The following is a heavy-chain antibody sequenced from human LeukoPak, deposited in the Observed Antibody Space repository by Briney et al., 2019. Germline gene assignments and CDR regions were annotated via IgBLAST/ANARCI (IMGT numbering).Heavy chain of an antibody. D-gene: IGHD2-15*01. CDR1: GFTFSSYA. V-gene: IGHV3-23*01. CDR2: ISGSGGST. CDR3: AKDRRRGDIVVVVAATSDDAFDI. Sequence: GGSLRLSYAASGFTFSSYAMSWVRQAPGKGLEWVSAISGSGGSTYYADSVKGRFTISRDNSKNTLYLQMNSLRAEDTAVYYCAKDRRRGDIVVVVAATSDDAFDIWGQGTMVTVSS. J-gene: IGHJ3*02.